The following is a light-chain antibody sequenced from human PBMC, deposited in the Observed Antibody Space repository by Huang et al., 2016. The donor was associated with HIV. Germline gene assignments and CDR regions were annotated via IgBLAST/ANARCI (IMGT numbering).Light chain of an antibody. V-gene: IGKV1-39*01. CDR1: QNIGRD. Sequence: DIQMTQSPSSLSASVGDRVTITCRASQNIGRDLNWYQQKSGKAPKLLIDAASSLQRGGPSRFSGIGFGTDFTLTISSLQPEDFATYYCQQSYSITRYTFGQGTKVEIK. J-gene: IGKJ2*01. CDR2: AAS. CDR3: QQSYSITRYT.